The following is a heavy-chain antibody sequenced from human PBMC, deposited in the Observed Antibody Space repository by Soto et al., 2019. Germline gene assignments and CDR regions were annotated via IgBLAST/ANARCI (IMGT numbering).Heavy chain of an antibody. CDR3: ARDRGGRDWFDP. V-gene: IGHV4-59*01. Sequence: SETLSLTCTVSGGSISSYYWSWIRQPPGKGLEWIGYIYYSGSTNYNPSLESRVTISVDTSKNQFSLKLSSVTAADTAVYYCARDRGGRDWFDPWGQGTLVTVSS. CDR2: IYYSGST. CDR1: GGSISSYY. J-gene: IGHJ5*02.